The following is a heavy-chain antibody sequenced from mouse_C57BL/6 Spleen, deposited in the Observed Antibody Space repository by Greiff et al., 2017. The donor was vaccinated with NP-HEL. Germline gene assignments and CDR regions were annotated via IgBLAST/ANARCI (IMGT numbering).Heavy chain of an antibody. CDR1: GYAFSSYW. J-gene: IGHJ2*01. D-gene: IGHD3-2*02. V-gene: IGHV1-80*01. Sequence: VQLQQSGAELVKPGASVKISCKASGYAFSSYWMNWVKQRPGKGLEWIGQIYPGDGDTNYNGKFKGKATLTADKSSSTAYMQLSSLTSEDSAVYFCARALDSSGRDYWGQGTTLTVSS. CDR2: IYPGDGDT. CDR3: ARALDSSGRDY.